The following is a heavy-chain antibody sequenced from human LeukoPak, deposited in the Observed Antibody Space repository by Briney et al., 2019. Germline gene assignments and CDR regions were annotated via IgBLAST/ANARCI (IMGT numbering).Heavy chain of an antibody. CDR2: IYHSGST. Sequence: SETLSLTCTVSGGSISSGGYSWSWIRQPPGKGLEWIGYIYHSGSTYYNPSLESRVTISVDRSKNQFSLKLSSVTAADTAVYYCARVNARRNYYYGMDVWGQGTTVTVSS. D-gene: IGHD1-14*01. J-gene: IGHJ6*02. V-gene: IGHV4-30-2*01. CDR3: ARVNARRNYYYGMDV. CDR1: GGSISSGGYS.